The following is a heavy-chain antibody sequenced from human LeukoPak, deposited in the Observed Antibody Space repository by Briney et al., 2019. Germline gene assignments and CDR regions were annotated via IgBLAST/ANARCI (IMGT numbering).Heavy chain of an antibody. J-gene: IGHJ6*03. V-gene: IGHV4-59*01. Sequence: SETLSLTCTVSGGSISSYYWSWIRQPPGRGLEWIGYIYYSGSTNYNPSLKSRVTISVDTSKNQFSLKLSSVTAADTAVYYCAGAPRYEFWSGYVYYYYYMDFWGKGTTVTVSS. CDR3: AGAPRYEFWSGYVYYYYYMDF. CDR2: IYYSGST. D-gene: IGHD3-3*01. CDR1: GGSISSYY.